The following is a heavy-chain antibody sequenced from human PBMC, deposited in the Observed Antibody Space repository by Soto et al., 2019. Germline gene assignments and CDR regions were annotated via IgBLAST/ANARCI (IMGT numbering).Heavy chain of an antibody. D-gene: IGHD3-3*01. J-gene: IGHJ6*03. CDR3: TSTIPTDLWYYYMDV. V-gene: IGHV3-73*01. CDR2: IRSKANSYAT. CDR1: GFTFSGSA. Sequence: HPGGSLRLSCAASGFTFSGSAMHWVRQASGKGLEWVGRIRSKANSYATAYAASVKGRFTISRDDSKNTAYLQMNSLKTEDTAVYYCTSTIPTDLWYYYMDVWGKGTTVTVSS.